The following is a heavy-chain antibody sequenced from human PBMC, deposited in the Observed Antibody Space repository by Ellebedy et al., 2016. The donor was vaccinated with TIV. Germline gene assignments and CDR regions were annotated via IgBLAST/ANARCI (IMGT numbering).Heavy chain of an antibody. CDR3: AADRGTGTTDPDAFDI. V-gene: IGHV1-58*01. CDR2: IVVGSSNT. D-gene: IGHD1-7*01. CDR1: GFTFTSSA. J-gene: IGHJ3*02. Sequence: SVKVSXXASGFTFTSSAVQWVRQARGQRLEWIGWIVVGSSNTNYAQKFQERVTITRDMSTSTAYMELSSLRSEDTAVYYCAADRGTGTTDPDAFDIWGQGTMVTVSS.